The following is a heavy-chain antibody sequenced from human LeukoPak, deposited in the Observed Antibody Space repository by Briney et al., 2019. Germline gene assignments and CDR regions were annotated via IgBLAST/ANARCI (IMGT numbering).Heavy chain of an antibody. Sequence: SETLSLTCTVSGGSISSFYWSWIRQPPGKGLEWIGRIYTSGSTNYNPSLKSRVTMSVDTSKNQFSLKLSSVTAADTAVYYCAASGSYYNARFDYWGQGTLVTVSS. CDR3: AASGSYYNARFDY. V-gene: IGHV4-4*07. J-gene: IGHJ4*02. CDR2: IYTSGST. D-gene: IGHD1-26*01. CDR1: GGSISSFY.